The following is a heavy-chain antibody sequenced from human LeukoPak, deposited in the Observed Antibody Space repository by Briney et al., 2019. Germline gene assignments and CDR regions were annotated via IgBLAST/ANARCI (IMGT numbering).Heavy chain of an antibody. CDR3: AGEGSSSSPA. J-gene: IGHJ5*02. CDR2: IWYDGSNK. CDR1: GFTFSSYA. D-gene: IGHD6-13*01. V-gene: IGHV3-33*01. Sequence: GRSLRLSCAASGFTFSSYAMHWVRQAPGKGLEWVAVIWYDGSNKYYADSVKGRFTISRDNSKNTLYLQMNSLRAEDTAVYYCAGEGSSSSPAWGQGTLVIVSS.